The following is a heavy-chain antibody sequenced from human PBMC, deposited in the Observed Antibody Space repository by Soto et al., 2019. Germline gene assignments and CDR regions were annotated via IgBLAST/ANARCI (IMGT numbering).Heavy chain of an antibody. J-gene: IGHJ4*02. V-gene: IGHV3-49*04. Sequence: GSLRLSCTGSGFTFGSYALSWVRQAPGKGLEWVGVIRSEANGGTTDYAASVKGRINISRDDSKSIDYMEINSLQTEDTAVYYCTRYYYESSGYYVYWGQG. D-gene: IGHD3-22*01. CDR3: TRYYYESSGYYVY. CDR2: IRSEANGGTT. CDR1: GFTFGSYA.